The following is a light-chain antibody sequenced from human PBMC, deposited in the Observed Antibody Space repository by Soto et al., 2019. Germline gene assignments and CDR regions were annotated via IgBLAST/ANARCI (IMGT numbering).Light chain of an antibody. V-gene: IGKV3-11*01. Sequence: EIVLTQSPATLSLSPGERVTLSCRASQSVSSYLAWYQQKPGQAPRLLIYDASNRATGIPARFSGSGSGTDFTRTISSLEPEDFAVYYCQQRSNWPITFGQGTRLDIK. CDR2: DAS. CDR1: QSVSSY. J-gene: IGKJ5*01. CDR3: QQRSNWPIT.